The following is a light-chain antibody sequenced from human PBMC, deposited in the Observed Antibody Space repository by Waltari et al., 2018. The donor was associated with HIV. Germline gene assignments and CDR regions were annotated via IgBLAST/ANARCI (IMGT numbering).Light chain of an antibody. V-gene: IGKV3-20*01. CDR2: GAS. J-gene: IGKJ2*01. CDR3: HQYAGLPRT. CDR1: QSVSGSH. Sequence: EIAFTQSPGTLSLSPGERATLSCRASQSVSGSHLAWYQQRPGQPPRLLVYGASSRATGIPDRFSGSGSGTDFTLTITRLEPEDFAVYYCHQYAGLPRTFGQGTKLEIK.